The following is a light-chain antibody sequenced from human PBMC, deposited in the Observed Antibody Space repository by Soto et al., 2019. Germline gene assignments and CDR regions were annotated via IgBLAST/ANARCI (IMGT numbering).Light chain of an antibody. CDR3: QQSYSTPALT. CDR1: QSISIY. J-gene: IGKJ4*01. V-gene: IGKV1-39*01. Sequence: DIQMTQSPSSLSASVGDRVTITCRASQSISIYLNWYQQKPGKAPKLLIYAASSLRSGVPSRFSGSGSGTDFTLTISSLQPEDFATYSCQQSYSTPALTFGGGNKVEIK. CDR2: AAS.